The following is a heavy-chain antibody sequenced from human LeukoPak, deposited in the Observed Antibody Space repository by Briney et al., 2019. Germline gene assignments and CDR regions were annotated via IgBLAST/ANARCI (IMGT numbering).Heavy chain of an antibody. CDR2: IWYDGSNK. Sequence: GGSLRLSCEVSGFSFSSFAMSWVRQAPGKGLEWVAVIWYDGSNKYYADSVKGRFTISRDNSKNTLYLQMNSLRAEDTAVYYCARRGVFCSSTSCYEEYYYYGMDVWGQGTTVTVSS. V-gene: IGHV3-33*08. CDR1: GFSFSSFA. D-gene: IGHD2-2*01. CDR3: ARRGVFCSSTSCYEEYYYYGMDV. J-gene: IGHJ6*02.